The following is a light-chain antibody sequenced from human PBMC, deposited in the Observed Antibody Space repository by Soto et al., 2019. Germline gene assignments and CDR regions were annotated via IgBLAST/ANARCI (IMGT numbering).Light chain of an antibody. CDR3: QAWVSSTYVV. CDR1: KLGDKY. Sequence: SYELTQPPSVSVSPGQTASITCSGDKLGDKYACWYQQKPGQSPVLVIYQDSKRPSGIPERFSGSNSGNTATLTNSGTQAMDEADYYCQAWVSSTYVVFGGGTKLTVL. J-gene: IGLJ2*01. V-gene: IGLV3-1*01. CDR2: QDS.